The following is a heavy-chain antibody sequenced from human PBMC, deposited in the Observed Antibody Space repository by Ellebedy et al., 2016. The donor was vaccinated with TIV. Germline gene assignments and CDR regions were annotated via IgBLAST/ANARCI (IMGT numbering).Heavy chain of an antibody. V-gene: IGHV1-2*02. CDR3: ARAYYYDSIAYYFDS. CDR1: GYTFTSFG. CDR2: INPNSGDT. Sequence: ASVKVSCKASGYTFTSFGITWVRQAPGQGLEWLGWINPNSGDTTYAQKFLGRVTLTRDTSISTAYMGLSRLRSDDTAIYYCARAYYYDSIAYYFDSWGQGTLVTVSS. J-gene: IGHJ4*02. D-gene: IGHD3-22*01.